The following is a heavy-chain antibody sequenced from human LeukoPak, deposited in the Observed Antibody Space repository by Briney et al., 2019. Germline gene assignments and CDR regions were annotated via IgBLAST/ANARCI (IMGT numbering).Heavy chain of an antibody. V-gene: IGHV3-23*01. CDR1: GFTFSSYA. CDR2: ISGSGGST. Sequence: PGGSLRLSCAASGFTFSSYAMSWVRQAPGKGLEWVSAISGSGGSTYYADSVKGRFTISRDNSKNTLYLQMNSLRAEDTAVYYCARCGDYGYGMDVWGQGTTVTVSS. CDR3: ARCGDYGYGMDV. J-gene: IGHJ6*02. D-gene: IGHD4-17*01.